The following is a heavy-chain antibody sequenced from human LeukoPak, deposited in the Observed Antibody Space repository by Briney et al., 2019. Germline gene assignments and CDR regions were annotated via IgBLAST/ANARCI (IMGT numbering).Heavy chain of an antibody. CDR2: IIPIFGTE. J-gene: IGHJ4*02. CDR3: ANSLNYYGSGSLVY. V-gene: IGHV1-69*06. CDR1: GGTFSSYA. D-gene: IGHD3-10*01. Sequence: SVKVSCKASGGTFSSYAISWVRQAPGQGLEWMGGIIPIFGTENSAQKFQGRVTITADKSTSTAYMELSSLRSEDTAVYYCANSLNYYGSGSLVYWGQGTLVSVSS.